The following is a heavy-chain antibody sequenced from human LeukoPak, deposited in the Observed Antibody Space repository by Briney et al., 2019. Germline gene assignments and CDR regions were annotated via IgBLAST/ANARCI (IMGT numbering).Heavy chain of an antibody. CDR1: GGTFSSYA. J-gene: IGHJ6*02. D-gene: IGHD5-24*01. Sequence: GASVKVSCTASGGTFSSYAISWVRQAPGQGLEWMGRIIPILGIANYAQKFQGRVTITADKSTSTAYMELSSLRSEDTAVYYCAREVEVATENGMDVWGQGTTVTVSS. CDR3: AREVEVATENGMDV. V-gene: IGHV1-69*04. CDR2: IIPILGIA.